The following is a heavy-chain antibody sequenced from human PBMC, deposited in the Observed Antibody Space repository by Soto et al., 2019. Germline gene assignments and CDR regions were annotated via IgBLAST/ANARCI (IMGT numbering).Heavy chain of an antibody. CDR2: ISAYNGNT. CDR3: ARVDGYSSGWGTFWFDP. V-gene: IGHV1-18*04. D-gene: IGHD6-19*01. J-gene: IGHJ5*02. Sequence: ASVKVSCKASGYTFTSYCISWVRQAPGQGLEWMGWISAYNGNTNYAQKLQGRVTMTTDTSTSTAYMELRSLRSDDTAVYYCARVDGYSSGWGTFWFDPWGQGTLVTVSS. CDR1: GYTFTSYC.